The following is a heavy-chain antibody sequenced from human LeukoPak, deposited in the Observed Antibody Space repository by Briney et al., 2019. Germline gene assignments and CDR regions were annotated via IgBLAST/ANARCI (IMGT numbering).Heavy chain of an antibody. J-gene: IGHJ6*03. V-gene: IGHV4-59*08. CDR2: IYYSGST. Sequence: SETLSLTCTVSGDSISSYYWSWIRQPPGKGLEWIGYIYYSGSTNYNPSLESRVTISVDTSKNQFSLKLSSVTAADTAVYYCARHYYYYYMDVWDKGTPVTISS. CDR3: ARHYYYYYMDV. CDR1: GDSISSYY.